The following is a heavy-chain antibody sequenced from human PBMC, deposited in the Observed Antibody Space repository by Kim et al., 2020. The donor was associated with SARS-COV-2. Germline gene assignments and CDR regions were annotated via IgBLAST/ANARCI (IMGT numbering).Heavy chain of an antibody. J-gene: IGHJ4*02. CDR3: ARDYYDSSGDYVRFDH. V-gene: IGHV4-59*12. Sequence: SETLSLPCTVPGGSISSYYWSWIRQPPGKGLEWIGYIYYSGSTNYNPSLKSRVTIPVDTSKNQFSLKLSSVTAADTAVYYCARDYYDSSGDYVRFDHWGQGTLVTLSS. D-gene: IGHD3-22*01. CDR2: IYYSGST. CDR1: GGSISSYY.